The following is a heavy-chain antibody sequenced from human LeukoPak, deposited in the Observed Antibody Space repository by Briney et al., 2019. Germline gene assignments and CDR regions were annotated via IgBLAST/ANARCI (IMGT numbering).Heavy chain of an antibody. D-gene: IGHD5-12*01. V-gene: IGHV3-74*01. CDR2: INSDVSSA. J-gene: IGHJ4*02. Sequence: GGSPRLSCVASGFTFSSRWMHWVRQAPGKGLVWVSRINSDVSSAGYADSVKGRFAISRDDAKNTLYLQMNSLRAEDTAVYYCARGWLRSDYCFDSWGQGTLVTVSS. CDR3: ARGWLRSDYCFDS. CDR1: GFTFSSRW.